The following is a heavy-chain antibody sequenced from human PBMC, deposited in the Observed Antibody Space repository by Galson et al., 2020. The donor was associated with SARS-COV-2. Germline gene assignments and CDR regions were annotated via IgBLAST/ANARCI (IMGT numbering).Heavy chain of an antibody. CDR1: YY. V-gene: IGHV4-31*02. Sequence: YYWSWIRQHPGKGLEWIGYIYYSGSTYYNPSLKSRVTISVDTSKNQFSLKLSSVTAADTAVYYCARVCGPRITIFGVVDYYYNMDVWGKGTTVTVSS. CDR2: IYYSGST. CDR3: ARVCGPRITIFGVVDYYYNMDV. J-gene: IGHJ6*03. D-gene: IGHD3-3*01.